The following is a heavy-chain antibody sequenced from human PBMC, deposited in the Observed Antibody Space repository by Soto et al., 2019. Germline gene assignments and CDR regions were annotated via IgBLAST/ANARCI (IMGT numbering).Heavy chain of an antibody. Sequence: GGSLRLSCAASGFTFNRYNMNWLRQAPGKGLEWLSYIDTGSRTIYYADSVKGRFTISRDNAKSSLYLQMNSLGDDDTAGYYCAPGSSWFDPWGQGTLVTVSS. CDR2: IDTGSRTI. CDR1: GFTFNRYN. V-gene: IGHV3-48*02. J-gene: IGHJ5*02. CDR3: APGSSWFDP.